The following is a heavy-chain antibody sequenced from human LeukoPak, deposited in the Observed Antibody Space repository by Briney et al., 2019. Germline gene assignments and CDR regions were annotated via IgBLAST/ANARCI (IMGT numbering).Heavy chain of an antibody. CDR2: ICHSGST. D-gene: IGHD3-22*01. V-gene: IGHV4-38-2*02. CDR1: GYSISSGYY. Sequence: PSETLSLTCAVSGYSISSGYYWGWIRQPPGKGLEWIGSICHSGSTYYNPSLKSRVTISVDTSKNQFSLKLSSVTAADTAVYYCARDRKGATYYYDSSGYSNWFDPWGQGTLVTVSS. J-gene: IGHJ5*02. CDR3: ARDRKGATYYYDSSGYSNWFDP.